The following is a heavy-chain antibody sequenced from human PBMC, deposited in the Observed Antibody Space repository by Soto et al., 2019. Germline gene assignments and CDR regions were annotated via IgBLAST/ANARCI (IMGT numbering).Heavy chain of an antibody. CDR3: AREGGGVVAATAGPEYFQH. D-gene: IGHD2-15*01. CDR1: GGTFSSYT. J-gene: IGHJ1*01. Sequence: QVQLVQSGAEVKKPGSSVKVSCKASGGTFSSYTISWVRQAPGQGLEWMGRIIPILGIANYAQKFQGRVTITADKSTSTAYRELSSLRSEDTAVYYCAREGGGVVAATAGPEYFQHWGQGTLVTVSS. V-gene: IGHV1-69*08. CDR2: IIPILGIA.